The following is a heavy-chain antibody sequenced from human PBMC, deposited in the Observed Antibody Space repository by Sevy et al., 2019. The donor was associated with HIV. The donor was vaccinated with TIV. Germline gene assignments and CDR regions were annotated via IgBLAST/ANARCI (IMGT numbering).Heavy chain of an antibody. CDR1: GFTFSSYS. V-gene: IGHV3-48*02. CDR3: ARALGGYYYDSSGYYYFDY. Sequence: GGYLRLSCAASGFTFSSYSMNWVRQAPGKGLEWVSYISSSSSTIYYADSVKGRFTISRDNAKNSLYLQMNSLRDEDTAVYYCARALGGYYYDSSGYYYFDYWGQGTLVTVSS. J-gene: IGHJ4*02. D-gene: IGHD3-22*01. CDR2: ISSSSSTI.